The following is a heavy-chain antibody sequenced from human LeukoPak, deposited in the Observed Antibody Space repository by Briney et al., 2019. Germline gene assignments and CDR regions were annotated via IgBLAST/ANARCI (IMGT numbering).Heavy chain of an antibody. J-gene: IGHJ5*02. CDR3: APQLWDHPGP. V-gene: IGHV3-23*01. CDR2: TSSSDDGT. Sequence: GGSLRLSCAASGFPLSSYAMSWVRQVPGKGLEWVSATSSSDDGTYHADSVRGRFTIYRDNFRNTLYLQMNRLRVEDTAVYYCAPQLWDHPGPWGQGTLVIVSS. CDR1: GFPLSSYA. D-gene: IGHD3-16*01.